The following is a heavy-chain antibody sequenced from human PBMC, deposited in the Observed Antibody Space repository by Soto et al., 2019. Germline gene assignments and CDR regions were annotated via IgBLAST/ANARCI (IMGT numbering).Heavy chain of an antibody. Sequence: QLQLQESGSGLVPPSQTLSLTCAVSGGSISSGGSSWRWIRPPPGRGLEWVGYIYPSGSSYYNPPLKSRVTISVDRAKTQFSLERSSVTAADTAVYYCARGGAEYYYYGMDVWGQGTTVTVSS. CDR3: ARGGAEYYYYGMDV. CDR1: GGSISSGGSS. J-gene: IGHJ6*02. CDR2: IYPSGSS. V-gene: IGHV4-30-2*01. D-gene: IGHD3-16*01.